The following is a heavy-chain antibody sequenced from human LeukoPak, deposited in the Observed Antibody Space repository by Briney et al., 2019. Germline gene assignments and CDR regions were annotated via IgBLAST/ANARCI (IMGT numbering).Heavy chain of an antibody. V-gene: IGHV4-39*07. Sequence: PSETLSLTCTVSGGSISSNTHFWGWIRQPPGKGLEWIGTIYYSGSTYYNPSLKSRVTISVDTSKNQFSLKLSSVTAADTAVYYCARGGLGAREFDYWGQGTLVTVSS. CDR3: ARGGLGAREFDY. CDR1: GGSISSNTHF. D-gene: IGHD1-26*01. CDR2: IYYSGST. J-gene: IGHJ4*02.